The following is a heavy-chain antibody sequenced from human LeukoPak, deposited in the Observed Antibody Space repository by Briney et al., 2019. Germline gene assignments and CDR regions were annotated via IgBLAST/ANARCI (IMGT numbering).Heavy chain of an antibody. CDR1: GYTLTELS. Sequence: GASVKVSCKVSGYTLTELSIHWVRQAPGKGLEWMGSFDPEDGETLYAQKFQGRVTMTEDTSTDTAYMELSSLRSEDTAVYYCATDLGGPLRDYDILTGYLPHPSDYYYGMDVWGQGTTVIVSS. CDR2: FDPEDGET. V-gene: IGHV1-24*01. CDR3: ATDLGGPLRDYDILTGYLPHPSDYYYGMDV. D-gene: IGHD3-9*01. J-gene: IGHJ6*02.